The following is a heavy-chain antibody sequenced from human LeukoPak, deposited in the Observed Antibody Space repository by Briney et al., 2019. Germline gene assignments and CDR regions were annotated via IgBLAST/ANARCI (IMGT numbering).Heavy chain of an antibody. J-gene: IGHJ4*02. Sequence: GGSLRLSCAASGFTFSSYSMNWVRQAPGKGLEWVSYISSSSGTIYYADSVKGRFTISRDNAKNSLYLQMNSLRAEDTAVYYCARDPPTAPYYFDYWGQGTLVTVSS. CDR3: ARDPPTAPYYFDY. CDR1: GFTFSSYS. D-gene: IGHD4-17*01. V-gene: IGHV3-48*04. CDR2: ISSSSGTI.